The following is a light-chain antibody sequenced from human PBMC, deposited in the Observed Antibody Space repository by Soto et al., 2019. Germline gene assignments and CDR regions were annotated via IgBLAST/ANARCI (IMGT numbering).Light chain of an antibody. CDR3: QQYGSSPPLT. V-gene: IGKV3-20*01. CDR1: QSVSSSY. J-gene: IGKJ4*01. CDR2: GAS. Sequence: EIVLTQSPGTLSLSPGERATLSCRASQSVSSSYLAWYQQKPGQAPRLRLYGASSRATGIPDRFSGSGSGTDFNPTNRRLEPEDVAVYYGQQYGSSPPLTFGGGTKVEIK.